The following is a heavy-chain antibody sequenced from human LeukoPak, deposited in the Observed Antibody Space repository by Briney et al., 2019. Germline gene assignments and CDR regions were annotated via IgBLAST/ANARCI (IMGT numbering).Heavy chain of an antibody. J-gene: IGHJ4*02. V-gene: IGHV3-48*01. D-gene: IGHD6-13*01. CDR2: ISSSSSTI. Sequence: PGGSLRLSCAASGFTFSSYSMNWVRQAPGKGLEWVSYISSSSSTIYYADSVKGRFTISRDNAKNSLYLQMNSLRAEDTAVYYCAGDLTAAAGHWGQGTLVTVSS. CDR1: GFTFSSYS. CDR3: AGDLTAAAGH.